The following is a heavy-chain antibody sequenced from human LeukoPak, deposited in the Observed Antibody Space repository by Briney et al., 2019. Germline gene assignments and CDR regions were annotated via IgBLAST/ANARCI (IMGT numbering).Heavy chain of an antibody. CDR3: AREHFGFSYEF. D-gene: IGHD3-16*01. CDR1: GFTFSSYW. CDR2: MNSDGRSI. J-gene: IGHJ4*02. Sequence: GGSLRLSCAASGFTFSSYWMHWVRQAPGKGLVWVSRMNSDGRSINYADFVKGRFTISRDNAKNTLYLQMNSLRADDTAVYYCAREHFGFSYEFWGQGTLVAVSS. V-gene: IGHV3-74*01.